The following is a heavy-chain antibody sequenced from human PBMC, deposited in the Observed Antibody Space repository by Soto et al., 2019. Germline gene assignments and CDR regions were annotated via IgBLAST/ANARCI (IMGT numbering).Heavy chain of an antibody. Sequence: QITLKESGPTLVKPTQTLTLTCTFSGFSVSTDGVAVGWIRQPPGKALEWLALIYWDDDKRYSPSLRGRLTITKNTSKNQVVLTMTNMDPADTATYYCAHSYYLDNVRQRVEFDDWGQGTLVTVSS. D-gene: IGHD3-10*02. CDR2: IYWDDDK. CDR1: GFSVSTDGVA. V-gene: IGHV2-5*02. CDR3: AHSYYLDNVRQRVEFDD. J-gene: IGHJ4*02.